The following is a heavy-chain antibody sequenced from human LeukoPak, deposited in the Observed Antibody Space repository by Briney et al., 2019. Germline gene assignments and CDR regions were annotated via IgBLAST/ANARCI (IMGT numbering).Heavy chain of an antibody. Sequence: GASVTVSCKASGYTFTSYGISWVRQAPGQGLEWMGWISAYNGNTNYAQKLQGRVTMTTDTSTSTAYMELRSLRSDDTAVYYCARAAWFGDLLSFDYWGQGTLVTVSS. CDR3: ARAAWFGDLLSFDY. D-gene: IGHD3-10*01. V-gene: IGHV1-18*01. J-gene: IGHJ4*02. CDR1: GYTFTSYG. CDR2: ISAYNGNT.